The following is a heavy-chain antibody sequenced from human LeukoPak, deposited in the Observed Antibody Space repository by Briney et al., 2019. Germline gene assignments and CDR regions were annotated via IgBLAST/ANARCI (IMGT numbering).Heavy chain of an antibody. CDR1: GGSISGYY. Sequence: SETLSLTCTVSGGSISGYYWNWIRQSPGKGLEWIGFIYHSGSTNSGRTNYNPSLRGRVTISVDTSKNQFSLNLNSVTAEDTAVYYCARNRNNLGDVNWFDPWGQGTLVIVSS. CDR2: IYHSGSTNSGRT. V-gene: IGHV4-59*01. D-gene: IGHD1/OR15-1a*01. CDR3: ARNRNNLGDVNWFDP. J-gene: IGHJ5*02.